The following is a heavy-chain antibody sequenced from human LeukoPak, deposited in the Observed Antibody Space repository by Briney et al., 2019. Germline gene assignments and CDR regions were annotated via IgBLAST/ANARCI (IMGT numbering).Heavy chain of an antibody. CDR3: ARADSNIAARRIGFYY. D-gene: IGHD6-6*01. CDR1: GFTFSSYG. CDR2: IRYDGSNK. V-gene: IGHV3-30*02. J-gene: IGHJ4*02. Sequence: GGSLRLSCAASGFTFSSYGMHWVRQAPGKGLEWVAFIRYDGSNKYYADSVKGRFTISRDNSKNTLYLQMNSLRAGDTALYYCARADSNIAARRIGFYYWGQGTLVTVSS.